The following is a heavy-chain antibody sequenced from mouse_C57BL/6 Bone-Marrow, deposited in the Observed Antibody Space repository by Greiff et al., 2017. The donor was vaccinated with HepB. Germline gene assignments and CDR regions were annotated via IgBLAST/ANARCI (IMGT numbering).Heavy chain of an antibody. D-gene: IGHD1-1*01. CDR3: ARPLYYYGSSPHWYFDV. V-gene: IGHV1-61*01. J-gene: IGHJ1*03. Sequence: VKLQQPGAELVRPGSSVKLSCKASGYTFTSYWMDWVKQRPGQGLEWIGNIYPSDSETHYNQKFKDKATLTVDKSSSTAYMQLSSLTSEDSAVYYCARPLYYYGSSPHWYFDVWGTGTTVTVSS. CDR2: IYPSDSET. CDR1: GYTFTSYW.